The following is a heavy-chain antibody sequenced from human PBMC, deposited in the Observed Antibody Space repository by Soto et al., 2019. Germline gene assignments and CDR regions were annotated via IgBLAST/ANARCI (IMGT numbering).Heavy chain of an antibody. V-gene: IGHV1-69*01. D-gene: IGHD2-15*01. CDR1: GGTFSSYA. CDR2: VSPIVGTA. Sequence: QVQLVQSGAEVKKPGSSVKFSCKASGGTFSSYAISWVRQAPGQGLEWMGGVSPIVGTANYAQKFQGRVTITADESTSTDYMGLSSLRSEDTSVYYCAREGASYCSGGSCDRDDFDIWGQGTMVTFSS. CDR3: AREGASYCSGGSCDRDDFDI. J-gene: IGHJ3*02.